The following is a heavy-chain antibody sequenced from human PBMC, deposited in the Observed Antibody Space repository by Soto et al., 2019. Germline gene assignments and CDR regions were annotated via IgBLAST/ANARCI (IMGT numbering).Heavy chain of an antibody. Sequence: QVQLQESGPGLVKPSETLSLTCSVSGGSGGYFWTWIRQYPGKGLEWIGYIYYSDYAYYNPSLKSRLTMSVDMSKHQYSLNLTSVTAADTAVYFCARGSRLGGLDYWGQGILVTVAS. D-gene: IGHD3-10*01. V-gene: IGHV4-31*03. J-gene: IGHJ4*02. CDR3: ARGSRLGGLDY. CDR2: IYYSDYA. CDR1: GGSGGYF.